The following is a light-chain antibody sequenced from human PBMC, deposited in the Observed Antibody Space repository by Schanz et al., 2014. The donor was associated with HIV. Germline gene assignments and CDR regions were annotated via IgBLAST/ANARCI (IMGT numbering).Light chain of an antibody. CDR1: SSNIGTNT. V-gene: IGLV1-44*01. CDR3: AAWDDSLEGVE. Sequence: QSVLTQPLSASGTPGQRVNMSCSGSSSNIGTNTVNWYQQLPGPAPKLLIYSNNRRPSGVPDRFSGSKSGTSASLAISGLQSEDEADYYCAAWDDSLEGVEFGGGTKLTVL. CDR2: SNN. J-gene: IGLJ2*01.